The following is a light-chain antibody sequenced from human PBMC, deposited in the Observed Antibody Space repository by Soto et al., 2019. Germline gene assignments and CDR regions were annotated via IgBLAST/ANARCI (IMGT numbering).Light chain of an antibody. Sequence: EIVMTQSPATLSVSPGERATLSCRASQSVSSNLAWYQQKPGQAPRLLIYDASTRATGVPARFSGSGSGTEFTLTISSLQSEDFAVYYCQQYDNWPPITFGQGTRLEIK. V-gene: IGKV3-15*01. J-gene: IGKJ5*01. CDR2: DAS. CDR1: QSVSSN. CDR3: QQYDNWPPIT.